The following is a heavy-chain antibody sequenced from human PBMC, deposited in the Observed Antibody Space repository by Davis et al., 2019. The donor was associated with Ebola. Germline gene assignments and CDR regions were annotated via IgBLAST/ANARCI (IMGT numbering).Heavy chain of an antibody. CDR3: ASSVVPAANPYYYGMDV. D-gene: IGHD2-2*01. J-gene: IGHJ6*02. CDR2: ISAYNGNT. Sequence: ASVKVSCKASGFTFTSYGISWVRQAPGQGLEWMGWISAYNGNTNYAQKLQGRVTMTTDTSTSTAYMELRSLRSEDTAVYYCASSVVPAANPYYYGMDVWGQGTTVTVSS. V-gene: IGHV1-18*01. CDR1: GFTFTSYG.